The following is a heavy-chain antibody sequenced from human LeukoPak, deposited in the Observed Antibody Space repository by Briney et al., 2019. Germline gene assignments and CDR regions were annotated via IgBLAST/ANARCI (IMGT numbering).Heavy chain of an antibody. CDR1: GGSISSSSYY. CDR2: IYYSGST. CDR3: ARGPFSGSYSGAFDI. Sequence: SETLSLTCTVSGGSISSSSYYWGWIRQPPGKGLEWIGSIYYSGSTYYNPSLKSRVTISVDTSKNQFSLKLSSVTAADTAVYYCARGPFSGSYSGAFDIWGRGTMVTVSS. J-gene: IGHJ3*02. D-gene: IGHD1-26*01. V-gene: IGHV4-39*07.